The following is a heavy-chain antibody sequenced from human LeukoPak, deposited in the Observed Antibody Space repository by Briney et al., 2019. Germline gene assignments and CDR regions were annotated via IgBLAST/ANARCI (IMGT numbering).Heavy chain of an antibody. J-gene: IGHJ4*02. CDR2: ISSTSSYI. D-gene: IGHD3-22*01. Sequence: PGGSLRLSCAASGFTFSSYNMNWVRQAPGKGLEWVSSISSTSSYIYYADSVKGRFTISRDNAKNSLYLQMNSLRAEDTAVYYCARAHYYDSSGYSHWGQGTLVTVSS. CDR1: GFTFSSYN. V-gene: IGHV3-21*01. CDR3: ARAHYYDSSGYSH.